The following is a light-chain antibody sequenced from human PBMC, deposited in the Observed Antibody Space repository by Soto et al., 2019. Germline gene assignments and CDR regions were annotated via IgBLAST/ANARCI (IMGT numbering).Light chain of an antibody. CDR1: QTISNY. J-gene: IGKJ2*01. CDR2: AAS. Sequence: DIQMTQSPSSLSASVGDRVTITCRPSQTISNYLNWYQQKPGKAPKFLIYAASTLHNGVPSRFSGRTSGADFTLTINGLQPEDFATYYCQQSYSFPYTFGQGTNLEI. V-gene: IGKV1-39*01. CDR3: QQSYSFPYT.